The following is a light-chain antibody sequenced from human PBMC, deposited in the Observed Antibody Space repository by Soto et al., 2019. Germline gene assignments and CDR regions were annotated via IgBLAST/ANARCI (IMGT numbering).Light chain of an antibody. CDR3: QHRSAWPIS. CDR2: DAS. V-gene: IGKV3-11*01. Sequence: EIVLTQSPATLSLSPGERATLSCRASQSVSRHLVWYQQKPGQAPRLLICDASNRATGIPARFSGSGFATDFTLTISSLEPEDIAVYYCQHRSAWPISFGGGTKVEIK. J-gene: IGKJ4*01. CDR1: QSVSRH.